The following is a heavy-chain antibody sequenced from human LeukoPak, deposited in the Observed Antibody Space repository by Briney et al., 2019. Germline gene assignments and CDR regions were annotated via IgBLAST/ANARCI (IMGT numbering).Heavy chain of an antibody. J-gene: IGHJ3*02. V-gene: IGHV3-23*01. CDR1: GFTFSSYA. CDR3: AKVYYYDSSGYYSDAKYAFDI. Sequence: GGSLRLSCAASGFTFSSYAMSWVRQAPGKGLEWVSAISGSGGSTYYADSVKGRFTISRDNSKNTLYLQMNSLRAEDTAVYYCAKVYYYDSSGYYSDAKYAFDIWGQGTMVTVSS. CDR2: ISGSGGST. D-gene: IGHD3-22*01.